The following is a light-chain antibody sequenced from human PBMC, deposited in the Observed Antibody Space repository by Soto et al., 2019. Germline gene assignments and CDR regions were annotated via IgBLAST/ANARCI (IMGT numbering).Light chain of an antibody. Sequence: EIALTQSPGTLSLSPGERATLSCRARQSVSSNFLVRYQQKPGQAPRLLIYDISNRAAGVPARFSGSGSETEFTLTISSLQSEDFAVYYCQQYGTSPQTFGQGTKVDIK. CDR1: QSVSSNF. V-gene: IGKV3-20*01. J-gene: IGKJ1*01. CDR2: DIS. CDR3: QQYGTSPQT.